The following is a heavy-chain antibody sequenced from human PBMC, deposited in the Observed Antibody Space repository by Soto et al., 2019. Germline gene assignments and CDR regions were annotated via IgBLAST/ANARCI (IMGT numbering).Heavy chain of an antibody. CDR1: GLTVSNNY. J-gene: IGHJ2*01. Sequence: GGSLRLSCAASGLTVSNNYMSWVRQAPGKGLEWVSVISSGGFTYYADSVKGRFTISRDNSKNTLYLQMNSLRAEDTAVYYCARRSAAGIAYYYFDLWGRGTLVTVSS. CDR2: ISSGGFT. D-gene: IGHD6-13*01. CDR3: ARRSAAGIAYYYFDL. V-gene: IGHV3-53*01.